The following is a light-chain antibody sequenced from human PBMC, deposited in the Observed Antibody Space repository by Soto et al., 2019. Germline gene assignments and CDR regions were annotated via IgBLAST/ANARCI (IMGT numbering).Light chain of an antibody. CDR1: RSLLHTDGYNY. CDR2: LGS. CDR3: LQALQTPFT. J-gene: IGKJ3*01. Sequence: DIVMTQSPLSLPVTPGEPASISCRSSRSLLHTDGYNYLDWYLQKPGQSPQLLIYLGSYRASGVPDRFSGSGSGTVFTLKISRVEAEDVGVYYCLQALQTPFTFGPGTTLDIK. V-gene: IGKV2-28*01.